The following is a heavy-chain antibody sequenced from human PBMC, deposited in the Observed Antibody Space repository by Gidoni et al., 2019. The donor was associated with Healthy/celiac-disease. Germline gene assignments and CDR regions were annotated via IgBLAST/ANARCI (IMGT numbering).Heavy chain of an antibody. Sequence: ITLTESGRTLVLPTQALTLPSTFAGCAPSTSGVGVGWIRQPQGKALEWLDLTYWDDDKRSSPSLKSRLTITQDTSKNQLVLAMTNMDPVDTATHYCAHRPRRFLEWLLVHYWGQGTLVTVSS. V-gene: IGHV2-5*02. CDR3: AHRPRRFLEWLLVHY. CDR2: TYWDDDK. D-gene: IGHD3-3*01. J-gene: IGHJ4*02. CDR1: GCAPSTSGVG.